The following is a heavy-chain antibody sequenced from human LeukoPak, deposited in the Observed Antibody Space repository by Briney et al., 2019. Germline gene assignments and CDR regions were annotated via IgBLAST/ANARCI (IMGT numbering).Heavy chain of an antibody. V-gene: IGHV3-74*01. CDR3: ARDVRHAFDI. J-gene: IGHJ3*02. CDR2: INADGGST. Sequence: GGSLRLSCAASGFTFSSYSMHWVRQAPGKGLVWVSRINADGGSTPYADSVKGRFTISRDNAKNTLFLQMNSLRAEDTAAYYCARDVRHAFDIWGQGRIVTVSS. D-gene: IGHD6-6*01. CDR1: GFTFSSYS.